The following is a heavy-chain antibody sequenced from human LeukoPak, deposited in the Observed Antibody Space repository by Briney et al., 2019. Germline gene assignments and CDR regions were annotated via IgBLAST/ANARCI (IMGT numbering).Heavy chain of an antibody. V-gene: IGHV3-23*01. CDR2: IRGSGGTT. D-gene: IGHD3-22*01. Sequence: GGSLRLSCEVSGFTFSSYAMSWVRQAPGKGLEWVSAIRGSGGTTNYADSVKGRLTISRDNSQNTLYLQMNSLRAEDTAVYYCAKRTPYSSGSYYFDYWGQGTLVTVSS. CDR3: AKRTPYSSGSYYFDY. J-gene: IGHJ4*02. CDR1: GFTFSSYA.